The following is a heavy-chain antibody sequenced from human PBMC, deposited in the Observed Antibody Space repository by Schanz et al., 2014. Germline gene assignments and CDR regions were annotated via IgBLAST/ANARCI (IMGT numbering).Heavy chain of an antibody. V-gene: IGHV4-59*10. CDR2: IYTSGST. Sequence: QVQLQQWGAGLLKPSETLSLTCAVYGGSFSSNYWSWIRQPPGKGLEWIGRIYTSGSTNYNPALKSRVTISLTASKNVFTLTLTSLAAADTAVYYCARNTTWRLDLWGRGTLVTVSS. D-gene: IGHD1-1*01. J-gene: IGHJ2*01. CDR1: GGSFSSNY. CDR3: ARNTTWRLDL.